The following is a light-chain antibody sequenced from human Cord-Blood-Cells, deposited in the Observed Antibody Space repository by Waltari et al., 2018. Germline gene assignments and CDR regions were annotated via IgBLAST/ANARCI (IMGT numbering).Light chain of an antibody. Sequence: DIQMPQSPSPLSAFVGDRVTITCRASQSISSWLAWYQQKPGKAPKLLIYDASSLESGVPSRFSGSGSGTEFTLTISSLQPDDFATYYCQQYNSYSPYTFGQGTKLEIK. CDR2: DAS. J-gene: IGKJ2*01. V-gene: IGKV1-5*01. CDR3: QQYNSYSPYT. CDR1: QSISSW.